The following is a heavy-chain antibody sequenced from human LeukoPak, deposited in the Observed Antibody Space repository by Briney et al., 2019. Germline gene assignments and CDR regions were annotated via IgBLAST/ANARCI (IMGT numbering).Heavy chain of an antibody. V-gene: IGHV1-69*04. Sequence: SVKVSCKASGGTFSSYAISWVRQAPGQGLEWMGRFIPILGIANYAQKFQGRVTITADKSTSTAYMELSSLRSEDTAVYYCARDQVGASRCSDYWGQGTLVTVSS. CDR1: GGTFSSYA. D-gene: IGHD1-26*01. CDR2: FIPILGIA. J-gene: IGHJ4*02. CDR3: ARDQVGASRCSDY.